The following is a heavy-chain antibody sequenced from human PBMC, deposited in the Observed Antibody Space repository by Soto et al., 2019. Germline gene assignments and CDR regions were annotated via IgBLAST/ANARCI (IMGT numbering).Heavy chain of an antibody. CDR3: ARGGIAVAGIHPWFDP. V-gene: IGHV1-69*13. Sequence: SVKVSCKASGGTFSSYAISWVRQAPGQGLEWMGGIIPIFGTADYAQKFQGRVTITADESTSTAYMELSSLRSEDTAVYYCARGGIAVAGIHPWFDPWGQGTLVTVSS. CDR2: IIPIFGTA. J-gene: IGHJ5*02. D-gene: IGHD6-19*01. CDR1: GGTFSSYA.